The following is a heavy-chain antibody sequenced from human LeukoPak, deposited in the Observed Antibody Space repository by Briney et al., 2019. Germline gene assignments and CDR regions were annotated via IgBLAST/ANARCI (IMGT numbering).Heavy chain of an antibody. D-gene: IGHD3-9*01. V-gene: IGHV3-23*01. Sequence: GGSLRLSCAASGFTFSSYAMSWVRQAPGKGLEWVSAISGSGGSTYYADSVKGRFTISRDNSKNTLYLQMNSLRAEDTAVYYCAKANPLSPKYYDILTGYSEKDAFDIWGQGTMVTVSS. CDR2: ISGSGGST. J-gene: IGHJ3*02. CDR3: AKANPLSPKYYDILTGYSEKDAFDI. CDR1: GFTFSSYA.